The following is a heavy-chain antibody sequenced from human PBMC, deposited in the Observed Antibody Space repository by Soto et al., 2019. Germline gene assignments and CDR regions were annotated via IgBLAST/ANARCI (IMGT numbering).Heavy chain of an antibody. CDR3: TKASSDRHHMDV. J-gene: IGHJ6*02. CDR1: GFTFSNFV. V-gene: IGHV3-23*01. CDR2: ITDTGGDT. Sequence: VQLLESGGGLVQPGGSLRLSCAASGFTFSNFVMRWVRQTPGKGLEWVSTITDTGGDTYYTDSVKGRFTISRDNSKNTLYLHMSRLRAEDTALYYCTKASSDRHHMDVWGQGTTVTVSS.